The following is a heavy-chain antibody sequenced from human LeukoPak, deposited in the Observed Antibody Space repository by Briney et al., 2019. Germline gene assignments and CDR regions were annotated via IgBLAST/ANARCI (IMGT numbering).Heavy chain of an antibody. J-gene: IGHJ5*02. CDR3: ARAAAAGSEGNWFDP. CDR1: GYSFTTYW. CDR2: IYPGDSDT. D-gene: IGHD6-13*01. Sequence: GESLKISCKGFGYSFTTYWTGWVRQMPGKGLEWMGIIYPGDSDTRYSPSFQGQVTISADKSISTAYLQWSSLKASDTAMYYCARAAAAGSEGNWFDPWGQGTLVTVSS. V-gene: IGHV5-51*01.